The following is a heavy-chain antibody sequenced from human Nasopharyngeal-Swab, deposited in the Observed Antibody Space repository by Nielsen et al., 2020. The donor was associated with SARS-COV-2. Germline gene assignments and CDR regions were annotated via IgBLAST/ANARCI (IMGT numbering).Heavy chain of an antibody. D-gene: IGHD6-13*01. CDR2: INPSGGST. J-gene: IGHJ3*02. Sequence: ASVKVSCKASGYTFTSYYMHWVRQAPGQGLEWMGIINPSGGSTSYAQKFQGRVTMTRDTSTSTVYMELSSLRSEDTAVYYCARYAGYSSSWYFGTHDAFDIWGQGTMVTVSS. CDR1: GYTFTSYY. CDR3: ARYAGYSSSWYFGTHDAFDI. V-gene: IGHV1-46*01.